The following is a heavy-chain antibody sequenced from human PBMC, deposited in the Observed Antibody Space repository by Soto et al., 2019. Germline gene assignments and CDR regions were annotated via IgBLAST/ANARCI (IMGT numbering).Heavy chain of an antibody. CDR3: ARVRGIAVAADYYYYGMDV. CDR1: GYTFTSYD. J-gene: IGHJ6*02. V-gene: IGHV1-8*01. Sequence: ASVKVSCKASGYTFTSYDINWVLQATGQGLEWMGWMNPNSGNTGYAQKFQGRVTMTRNTSISTAYMELSSLRSEDTSVYYCARVRGIAVAADYYYYGMDVWGQGTTVTVSS. CDR2: MNPNSGNT. D-gene: IGHD6-19*01.